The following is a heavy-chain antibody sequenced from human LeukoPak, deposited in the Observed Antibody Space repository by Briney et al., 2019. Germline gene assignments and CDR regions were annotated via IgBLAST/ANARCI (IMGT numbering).Heavy chain of an antibody. J-gene: IGHJ4*02. Sequence: GASVKVSCKVSGYTLTELSMHWVRQAPGKGLEWMGGFDPEDGETIYAQKFQGRVTMTEDTSTDTAYMELSSLRSEDTAVYYCATGRRAYYGSGNLLYWGQGTLVTVSS. V-gene: IGHV1-24*01. CDR1: GYTLTELS. CDR2: FDPEDGET. CDR3: ATGRRAYYGSGNLLY. D-gene: IGHD3-10*01.